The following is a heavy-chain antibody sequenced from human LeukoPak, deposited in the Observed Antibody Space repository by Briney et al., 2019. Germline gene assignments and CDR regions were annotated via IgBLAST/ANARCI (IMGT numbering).Heavy chain of an antibody. Sequence: GGSLRLSCAASGFTFSDSAMSWVRQAPGEGLECVSGISGSGGSTYYADSVKGRFTISRDNSKNTLYLQMNSLRAEDTAVYYCAKRRGDHYDSSGYRYYHYYMDIWGKGTTVTVSS. J-gene: IGHJ6*03. D-gene: IGHD3-22*01. V-gene: IGHV3-23*01. CDR1: GFTFSDSA. CDR2: ISGSGGST. CDR3: AKRRGDHYDSSGYRYYHYYMDI.